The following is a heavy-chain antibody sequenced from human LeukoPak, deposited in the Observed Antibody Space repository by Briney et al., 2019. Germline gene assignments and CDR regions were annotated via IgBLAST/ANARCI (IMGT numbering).Heavy chain of an antibody. CDR3: ARRLVTATSYYYMDV. CDR1: GYTFTGYY. D-gene: IGHD2-15*01. Sequence: GASVKVSCKASGYTFTGYYMHWVRQAPGQGLEWMGWINPNSGGTNYAQKFQGRVTMTRDTSITTAYMELSRLTSDDTAVYYCARRLVTATSYYYMDVWGKGTTVTVSS. V-gene: IGHV1-2*02. J-gene: IGHJ6*03. CDR2: INPNSGGT.